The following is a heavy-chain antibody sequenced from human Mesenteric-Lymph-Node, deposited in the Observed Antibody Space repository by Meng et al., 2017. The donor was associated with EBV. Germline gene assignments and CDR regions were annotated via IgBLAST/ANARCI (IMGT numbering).Heavy chain of an antibody. Sequence: QGQLVQSGAEVKKPGASVKVSCKASGYTFTNYDINWVRQAPGQGLEWMGWMKPNSGDTGYAQKFQGRVSMTRDTSISTAYMELSSLKSEDTAVYFCARGNSMPVSGTYGVYFFDYWGQGALVTVSS. CDR1: GYTFTNYD. CDR2: MKPNSGDT. CDR3: ARGNSMPVSGTYGVYFFDY. J-gene: IGHJ4*02. V-gene: IGHV1-8*01. D-gene: IGHD6-19*01.